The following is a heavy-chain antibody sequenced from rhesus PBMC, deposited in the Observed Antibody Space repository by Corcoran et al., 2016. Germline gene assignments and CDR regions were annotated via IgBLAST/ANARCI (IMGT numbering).Heavy chain of an antibody. D-gene: IGHD5-24*01. CDR3: ARELYSGYSSKYFDY. V-gene: IGHV4-80*01. J-gene: IGHJ4*01. CDR1: GGSFSSYW. CDR2: INGNSGST. Sequence: QVQLQESGPGLVKPSETLSLTCAVSGGSFSSYWWSWIRQPPGKGLEWIGEINGNSGSTNSNPALRSRVTISKDASKNQFSLKLSSVTAADTAVYYCARELYSGYSSKYFDYGGQGVLVTVSS.